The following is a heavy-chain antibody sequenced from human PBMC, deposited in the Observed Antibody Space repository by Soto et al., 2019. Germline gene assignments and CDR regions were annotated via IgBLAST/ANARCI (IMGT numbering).Heavy chain of an antibody. Sequence: SVKVSCKASGGTFSSYAISWVRQAPGQGLEWMGGIIPIFGTANYAQKFQGRVTITADESTSTAYMELSSLRSEDTAVYYCVLLWFGESPYYCDGMDVWGQGTTVTVSS. D-gene: IGHD3-10*01. V-gene: IGHV1-69*13. CDR2: IIPIFGTA. CDR1: GGTFSSYA. J-gene: IGHJ6*02. CDR3: VLLWFGESPYYCDGMDV.